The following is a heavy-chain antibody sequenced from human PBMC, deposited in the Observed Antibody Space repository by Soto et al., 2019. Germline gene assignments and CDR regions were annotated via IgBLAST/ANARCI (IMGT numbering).Heavy chain of an antibody. J-gene: IGHJ1*01. CDR2: ISSTSTYI. V-gene: IGHV3-21*01. Sequence: PGGSLRLSCAASGFSFSTYTMNWVRQAPGKGLEWVSSISSTSTYIHYADSVKGRFTISRDNAKSSLYLQMNSLRAEDTAVYFCASGYSSGFLQHWGQGTLVTVSS. CDR3: ASGYSSGFLQH. CDR1: GFSFSTYT. D-gene: IGHD6-19*01.